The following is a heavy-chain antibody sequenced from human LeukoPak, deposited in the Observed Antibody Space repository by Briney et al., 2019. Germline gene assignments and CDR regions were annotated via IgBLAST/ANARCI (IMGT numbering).Heavy chain of an antibody. Sequence: GASVKVSCKASGGTFSSYAISWVRQAPGQGLEWMGGIIPIFGTANYAQKFQGRVTITADESTSTAYMELSSLRSEDTAVYYCARECDSLSRPDYYYYGMDVWGQGTTVTVSS. CDR3: ARECDSLSRPDYYYYGMDV. V-gene: IGHV1-69*13. CDR2: IIPIFGTA. D-gene: IGHD2-21*01. CDR1: GGTFSSYA. J-gene: IGHJ6*02.